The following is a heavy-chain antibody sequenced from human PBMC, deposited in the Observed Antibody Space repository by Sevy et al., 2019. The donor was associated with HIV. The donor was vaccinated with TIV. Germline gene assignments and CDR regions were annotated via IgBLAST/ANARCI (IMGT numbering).Heavy chain of an antibody. D-gene: IGHD3-22*01. V-gene: IGHV3-33*01. CDR1: GFTFSSYG. J-gene: IGHJ4*02. CDR2: IWYDGSNK. Sequence: GGSLRLSCAASGFTFSSYGMHWVRQAPGKGLEWVAVIWYDGSNKYYADSMKGRFTISRDNSKNTLYLQMNSLGAEDTAVYYCARDRYYDSSGYYFDYWGQGTLVTVSS. CDR3: ARDRYYDSSGYYFDY.